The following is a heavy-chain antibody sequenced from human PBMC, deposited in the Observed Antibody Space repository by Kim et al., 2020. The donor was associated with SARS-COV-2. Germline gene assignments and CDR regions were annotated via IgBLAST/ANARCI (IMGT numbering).Heavy chain of an antibody. CDR2: IYYSGST. CDR1: GGSISSYY. V-gene: IGHV4-59*01. Sequence: SETLSLTCTVSGGSISSYYWSWIRQPPGKGLEWIGYIYYSGSTNYNPSLKSRVTISVDTSKNQFSLKLSSVTAADTAVYYCARSSLLWFAADYWGQGTLVTVSS. D-gene: IGHD3-10*01. J-gene: IGHJ4*02. CDR3: ARSSLLWFAADY.